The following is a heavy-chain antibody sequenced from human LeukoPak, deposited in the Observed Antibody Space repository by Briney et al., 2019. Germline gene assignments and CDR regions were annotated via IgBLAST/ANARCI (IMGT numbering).Heavy chain of an antibody. CDR1: GFTFDDYD. Sequence: GGSLRLSCAASGFTFDDYDMHWVRHTPGKGLEWVSLIAGDDGSTNYADSVKGRFTISRDNSKNSLYLQMNSLRPEDTALYYCAKGPTIFGVVPYYFDYWGQGTLVTVSS. V-gene: IGHV3-43*02. CDR3: AKGPTIFGVVPYYFDY. J-gene: IGHJ4*02. CDR2: IAGDDGST. D-gene: IGHD3-3*01.